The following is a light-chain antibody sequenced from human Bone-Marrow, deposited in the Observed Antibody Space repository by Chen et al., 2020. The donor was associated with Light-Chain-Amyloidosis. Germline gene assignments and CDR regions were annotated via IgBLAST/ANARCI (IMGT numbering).Light chain of an antibody. Sequence: QSALTQPASVSGSPGQSITISCTGTSSDVGGDNHVSWYQQHPDKAPKLMIYEVTNRPSWVPDRFSGSKSDNTASLTISGLQTEDEADYFCSSYTITGTLVIGSGTRVTVL. CDR1: SSDVGGDNH. CDR2: EVT. CDR3: SSYTITGTLV. J-gene: IGLJ1*01. V-gene: IGLV2-14*01.